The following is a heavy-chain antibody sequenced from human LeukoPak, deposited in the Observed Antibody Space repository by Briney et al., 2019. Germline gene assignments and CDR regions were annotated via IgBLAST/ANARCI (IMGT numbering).Heavy chain of an antibody. Sequence: TGGSLRLSCAASGFTFSSYSMNWVRQAPGKGLEWVSSISSSSYIYYADSVKGRFTISRDNAKNSLYLQMNSLRAEDTAVYYCARDYGRGSPLDVWGQGTTVTVSS. D-gene: IGHD1-1*01. CDR1: GFTFSSYS. V-gene: IGHV3-21*01. CDR3: ARDYGRGSPLDV. J-gene: IGHJ6*02. CDR2: ISSSSYI.